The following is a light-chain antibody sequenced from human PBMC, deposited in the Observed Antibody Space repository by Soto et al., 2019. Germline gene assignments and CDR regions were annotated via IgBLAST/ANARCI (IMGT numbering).Light chain of an antibody. CDR2: EVN. CDR1: SSDVGGYNY. Sequence: QSVLTQPPSASGSPGQSVTISCTGTSSDVGGYNYVSWYQQHPGKVPKLMDYEVNKRPSGVPDRFSGSKSGNTASLTVSGLQAEDEADYYCTSYAGGNNVFGTGTKLTVL. J-gene: IGLJ1*01. CDR3: TSYAGGNNV. V-gene: IGLV2-8*01.